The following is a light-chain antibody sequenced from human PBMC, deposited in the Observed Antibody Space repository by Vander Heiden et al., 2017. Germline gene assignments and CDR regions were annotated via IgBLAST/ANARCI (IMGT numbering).Light chain of an antibody. J-gene: IGKJ2*01. CDR1: QGISSY. V-gene: IGKV1-8*01. CDR2: AAS. Sequence: AIRVTQSPSPLSASTGDRVTITCRASQGISSYLAWYQQKPGKAPKLLIYAASTWQSGVPSRFSGSGSGTDFTLTISCLQSEDFATYYCQQYDSYRHTFGEGTKVEIK. CDR3: QQYDSYRHT.